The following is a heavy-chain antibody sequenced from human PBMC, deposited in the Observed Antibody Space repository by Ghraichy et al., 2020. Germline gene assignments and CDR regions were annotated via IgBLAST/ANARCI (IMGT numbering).Heavy chain of an antibody. CDR1: GFTFSSYW. CDR3: ARGLGGGDAH. V-gene: IGHV3-7*01. D-gene: IGHD2-21*02. J-gene: IGHJ4*02. Sequence: GGSLRLSCAASGFTFSSYWMHWVRQAPGKELEWVANINQDGSKVYYVDSVKGRFTISRDNTKNSLYLQMNSLGAEDTAVYYCARGLGGGDAHWGQGTLVTVSS. CDR2: INQDGSKV.